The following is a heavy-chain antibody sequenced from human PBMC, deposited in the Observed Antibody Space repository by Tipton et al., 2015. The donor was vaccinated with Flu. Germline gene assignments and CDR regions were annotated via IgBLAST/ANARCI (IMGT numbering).Heavy chain of an antibody. J-gene: IGHJ4*02. CDR3: ARSTYYYGSGSSDY. CDR2: ISHSGRT. Sequence: GLVKPSETLSLICTVSDYSISSGYYWGWIRQPPGKGLEWIGCISHSGRTYYNPSFRSRVTISLDTAKNQFSQRLTSVTAADTAVYYCARSTYYYGSGSSDYWGQGTLVTVSS. D-gene: IGHD3-10*01. V-gene: IGHV4-38-2*02. CDR1: DYSISSGYY.